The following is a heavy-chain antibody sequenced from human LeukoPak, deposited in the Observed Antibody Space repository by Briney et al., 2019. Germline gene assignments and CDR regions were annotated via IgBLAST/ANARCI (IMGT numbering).Heavy chain of an antibody. J-gene: IGHJ4*02. CDR3: AKGQIGYCSSTSCYTVDY. Sequence: GGSLRLSCAASGFTFSSYAMSWVRQAPGKGLEWVSAISGSGGSTYYADSVKGRFTISRDNSKNTLYLQMNSLRAEDTAVYYCAKGQIGYCSSTSCYTVDYWGQGTLVTVSS. V-gene: IGHV3-23*01. CDR1: GFTFSSYA. CDR2: ISGSGGST. D-gene: IGHD2-2*02.